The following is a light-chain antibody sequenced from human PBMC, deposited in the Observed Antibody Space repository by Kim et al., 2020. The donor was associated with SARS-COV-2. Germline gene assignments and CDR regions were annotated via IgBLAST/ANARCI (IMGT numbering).Light chain of an antibody. CDR1: QSVSSY. V-gene: IGKV3-11*01. J-gene: IGKJ2*01. CDR2: DAS. Sequence: SLSPEERATPTCRASQSVSSYLAWYQQKTGQATRLLIYDASNRDTGIPARFSGSGSGTDFTLTSSSIEPEDFAVYYCQQRSNWPPTFGQGTKLEI. CDR3: QQRSNWPPT.